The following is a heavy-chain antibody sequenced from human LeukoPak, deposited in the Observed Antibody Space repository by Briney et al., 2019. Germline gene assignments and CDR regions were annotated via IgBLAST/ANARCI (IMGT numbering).Heavy chain of an antibody. CDR1: GGSISSSSYY. CDR2: IYYSGST. V-gene: IGHV4-39*07. CDR3: ARVGVTADFDY. D-gene: IGHD1-26*01. Sequence: SETLSLTCTVSGGSISSSSYYWGWLRQPPGKGLEWSGSIYYSGSTYYNPSLKSRVSMSRDTAKNQFSLNLSSVTAADTAVYYCARVGVTADFDYWGQGTLVTVSS. J-gene: IGHJ4*02.